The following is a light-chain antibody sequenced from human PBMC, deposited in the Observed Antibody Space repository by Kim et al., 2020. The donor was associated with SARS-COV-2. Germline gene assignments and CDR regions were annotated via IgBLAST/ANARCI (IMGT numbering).Light chain of an antibody. Sequence: EIVLTQSPATLSLSPGERATLSCRASQSVSSYLAWYQQKPGQAPRLLIYDASNRATGIPARFSGSGSGTDFTLTISSLEPEDFAVYYCQQRSNWPPVYTFGQGTKLAI. CDR3: QQRSNWPPVYT. CDR1: QSVSSY. V-gene: IGKV3-11*01. CDR2: DAS. J-gene: IGKJ2*01.